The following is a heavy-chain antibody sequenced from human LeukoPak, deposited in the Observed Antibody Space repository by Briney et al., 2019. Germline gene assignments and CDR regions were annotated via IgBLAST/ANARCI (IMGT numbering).Heavy chain of an antibody. D-gene: IGHD6-19*01. CDR1: VGSISSHC. CDR3: TRSEYSSDWDHQSRTFDI. J-gene: IGHJ3*02. Sequence: SETLSLICTVSVGSISSHCWSWIRQPPGKGLEWIGYSSHSGSTSYNPSLESRATISVDTSKDRFSLRLSSVTAADTAVYYCTRSEYSSDWDHQSRTFDIWGQGTMVTISS. V-gene: IGHV4-59*08. CDR2: SSHSGST.